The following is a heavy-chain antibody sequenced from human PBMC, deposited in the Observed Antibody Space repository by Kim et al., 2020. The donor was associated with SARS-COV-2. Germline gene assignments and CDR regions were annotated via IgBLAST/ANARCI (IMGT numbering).Heavy chain of an antibody. CDR1: GYIFTNYG. D-gene: IGHD2-8*02. J-gene: IGHJ6*02. V-gene: IGHV1-18*01. Sequence: ASVKVSCKASGYIFTNYGVSWVRQAPGQGLEWMGWISGGDTKYAQRFQGRLTMTTDTSTSTVYMELGSLRSDDTAVYYCARDRWYMLSSPFGMDVWGQGPTVIVSS. CDR2: ISGGDT. CDR3: ARDRWYMLSSPFGMDV.